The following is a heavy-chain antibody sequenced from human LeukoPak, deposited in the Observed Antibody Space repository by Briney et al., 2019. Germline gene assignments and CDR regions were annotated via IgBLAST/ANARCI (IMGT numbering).Heavy chain of an antibody. CDR1: GFTFSSYA. V-gene: IGHV3-30*04. J-gene: IGHJ6*02. CDR3: ARYPYYYGSGSYIRSYYYYYGMDV. Sequence: GGSLRLSCAASGFTFSSYAMHWVRQAPGKGLEWVAVISYDGSNKYYADTVKGQSTLSRYNSKNTLYLQMNSLRAEVTAVHYCARYPYYYGSGSYIRSYYYYYGMDVWGQGTTVTVSS. D-gene: IGHD3-10*01. CDR2: ISYDGSNK.